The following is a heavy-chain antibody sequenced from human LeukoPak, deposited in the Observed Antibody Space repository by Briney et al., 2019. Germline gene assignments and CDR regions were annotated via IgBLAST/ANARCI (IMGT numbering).Heavy chain of an antibody. CDR2: IYYSGST. J-gene: IGHJ4*02. D-gene: IGHD3-3*01. V-gene: IGHV4-39*01. Sequence: SQTLSLTCTVSGGSISSSSYYWGWIRQPPGTGLEWIGSIYYSGSTYYNPSLKSRVTISVDTSKNQFSLKLSSVTAADTAVYYCAILHGFWSGYYPATFDYWGQGTLVTVSS. CDR3: AILHGFWSGYYPATFDY. CDR1: GGSISSSSYY.